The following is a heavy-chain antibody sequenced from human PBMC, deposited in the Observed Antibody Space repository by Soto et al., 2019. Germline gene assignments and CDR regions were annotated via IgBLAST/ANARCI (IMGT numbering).Heavy chain of an antibody. CDR2: IYSGGST. CDR3: ASTLGYCTNGVCYNSEYFQH. CDR1: GFTVSSNY. D-gene: IGHD2-8*01. Sequence: GGSLRLSCAASGFTVSSNYMSWVRQAPGKGLEWVSVIYSGGSTYYADSVKGRFTISRDNSKNTLYLQMNSLRAEDTAVYYCASTLGYCTNGVCYNSEYFQHWGQGT. V-gene: IGHV3-66*01. J-gene: IGHJ1*01.